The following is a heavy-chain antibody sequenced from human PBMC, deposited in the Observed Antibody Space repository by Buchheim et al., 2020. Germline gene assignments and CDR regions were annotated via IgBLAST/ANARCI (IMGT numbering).Heavy chain of an antibody. Sequence: QVQLQESGPGLVKPSETLSLICTVSGGSISNYYWSWIRQPPGKGLEWIGYIYYTGNINYSPSLKSRVTISVDMSKNQFSLNLRSVTAADTAVYYCAREAAAFAFDIWGRGT. CDR2: IYYTGNI. V-gene: IGHV4-59*12. J-gene: IGHJ3*02. CDR3: AREAAAFAFDI. CDR1: GGSISNYY. D-gene: IGHD6-25*01.